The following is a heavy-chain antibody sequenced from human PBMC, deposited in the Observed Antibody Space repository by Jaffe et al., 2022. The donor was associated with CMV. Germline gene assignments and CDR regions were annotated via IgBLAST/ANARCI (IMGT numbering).Heavy chain of an antibody. CDR2: ISSSGSTI. CDR1: GFTFSSYE. Sequence: EVQLVESGGGLVQPGGSLRLSCAASGFTFSSYEMNWVRQAPGKGLEWVSYISSSGSTIYYADSVKGRFTISRDNAKNSLYLQMNSLRAEDTAVYYCARERTGDPFDYWGQGTLVTVSS. CDR3: ARERTGDPFDY. D-gene: IGHD7-27*01. J-gene: IGHJ4*02. V-gene: IGHV3-48*03.